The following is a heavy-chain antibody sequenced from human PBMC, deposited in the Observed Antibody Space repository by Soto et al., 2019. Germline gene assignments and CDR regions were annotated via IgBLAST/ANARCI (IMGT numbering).Heavy chain of an antibody. V-gene: IGHV1-69*02. J-gene: IGHJ6*03. D-gene: IGHD4-4*01. CDR2: IIPILGIA. CDR3: ATRPLGIDYSGGYYYYYYMDV. CDR1: GGTFSSYT. Sequence: EASVKVSCKAPGGTFSSYTISWVRQAPGQGLEWMGRIIPILGIANYAQKIQGRVTITADKSTSTAYMELSSLRSEDTAVYYCATRPLGIDYSGGYYYYYYMDVWGKGTTVTVSS.